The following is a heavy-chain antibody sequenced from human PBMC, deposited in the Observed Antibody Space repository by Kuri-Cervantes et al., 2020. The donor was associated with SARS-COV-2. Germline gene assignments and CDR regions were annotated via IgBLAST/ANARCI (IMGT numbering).Heavy chain of an antibody. CDR3: ARAVVSNSGWSLY. CDR2: FYHSGST. Sequence: SETLSLICAVSGYSISSGYYWGWIRQPPGKGLEWVGSFYHSGSTYYNPSLKSRVTISVDTSKNQFSLKLSSVTAAATAVYYCARAVVSNSGWSLYWGQGTLVTVSS. V-gene: IGHV4-38-2*01. CDR1: GYSISSGYY. D-gene: IGHD6-19*01. J-gene: IGHJ4*02.